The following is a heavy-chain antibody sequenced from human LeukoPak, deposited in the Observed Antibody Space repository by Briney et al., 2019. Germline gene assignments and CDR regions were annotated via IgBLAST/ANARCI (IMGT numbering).Heavy chain of an antibody. CDR1: GDSVSSNSAT. Sequence: SQTLSLTCAISGDSVSSNSATWNWIRQSPSRGLEWLGRTYYRSKWYNDYALSVKSRITINPDTSKNQLSLQLNSVTPEDTAVYYCARGTLAAATGGDPLDYWVQGTLVTVSS. J-gene: IGHJ4*02. CDR2: TYYRSKWYN. D-gene: IGHD3-16*01. CDR3: ARGTLAAATGGDPLDY. V-gene: IGHV6-1*01.